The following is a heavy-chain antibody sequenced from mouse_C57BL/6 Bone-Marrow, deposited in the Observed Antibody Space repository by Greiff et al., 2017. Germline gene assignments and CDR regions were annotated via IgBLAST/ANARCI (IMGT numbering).Heavy chain of an antibody. J-gene: IGHJ4*01. V-gene: IGHV1-53*01. CDR1: GYTFTSYW. CDR3: ARSGVNGGREGDYCAMDY. CDR2: INPSNGGT. D-gene: IGHD1-2*01. Sequence: QVQLQQPGTELVKPGASVKLSCKASGYTFTSYWMHWVKQRPGQGLEWIGNINPSNGGTNYNEKFKSKATLTVDKSSSTAYMQLSSLTSEDSAVYYCARSGVNGGREGDYCAMDYWGQGTSVTVSS.